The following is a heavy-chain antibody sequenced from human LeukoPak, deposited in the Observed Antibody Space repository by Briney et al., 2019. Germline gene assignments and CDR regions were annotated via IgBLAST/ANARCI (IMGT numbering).Heavy chain of an antibody. CDR2: IKQDGSEK. J-gene: IGHJ4*02. CDR1: GFTFSRYW. D-gene: IGHD6-13*01. CDR3: SPLVPFDY. V-gene: IGHV3-7*01. Sequence: GGSLRLSCAASGFTFSRYWMSWVRQAPGKGPEWVANIKQDGSEKYYVDSVRGRFTISRDNARTSLYLQMNSLRAEDTALYYCSPLVPFDYWGQGTLVTVSS.